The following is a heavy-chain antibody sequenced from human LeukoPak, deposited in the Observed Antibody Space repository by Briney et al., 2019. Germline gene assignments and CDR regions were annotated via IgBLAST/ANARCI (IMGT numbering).Heavy chain of an antibody. CDR1: GNYW. D-gene: IGHD2-2*01. J-gene: IGHJ4*02. CDR2: INSDGSWT. Sequence: PGGSLRLSCAAPGNYWMHWVRQAPRKGLVWVSHINSDGSWTSYADSVKGRFTISKDNAKNTVYLQMNNLRAEDTAVYYCVSFYETYWGRGTLVTVSS. CDR3: VSFYETY. V-gene: IGHV3-74*01.